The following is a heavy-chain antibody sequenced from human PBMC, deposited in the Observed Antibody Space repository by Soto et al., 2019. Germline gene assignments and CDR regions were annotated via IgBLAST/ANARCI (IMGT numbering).Heavy chain of an antibody. D-gene: IGHD1-1*01. Sequence: QVQLQESGPGLVKPSQTLSLTCTVSGGSISSGNYYWSWIRQPPGKGLEWIGYIYYNGSTYYNPPLKSRLTISLDTSKNQFSLKLSSVTAADTAVYYCARDLRLGLEPDAFDIWGQGTMVTVSS. V-gene: IGHV4-30-4*01. CDR3: ARDLRLGLEPDAFDI. CDR1: GGSISSGNYY. CDR2: IYYNGST. J-gene: IGHJ3*02.